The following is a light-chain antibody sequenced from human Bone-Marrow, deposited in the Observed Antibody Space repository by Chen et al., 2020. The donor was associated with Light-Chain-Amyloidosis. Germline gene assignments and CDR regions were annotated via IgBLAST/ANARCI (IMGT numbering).Light chain of an antibody. Sequence: QSVLTQPPSQSAAPGHRVTISCTGGSSNIGAGLDVHWYRQVPGTVPKLLIYVNSNRPAGVPDRFSGSKSGTSASLAITGLLAEDEADYYCQSYDSSLSGVIFGGGTKVTVL. V-gene: IGLV1-40*01. J-gene: IGLJ2*01. CDR1: SSNIGAGLD. CDR2: VNS. CDR3: QSYDSSLSGVI.